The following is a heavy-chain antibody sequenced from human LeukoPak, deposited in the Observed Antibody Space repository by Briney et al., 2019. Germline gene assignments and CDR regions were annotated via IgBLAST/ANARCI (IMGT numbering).Heavy chain of an antibody. J-gene: IGHJ4*02. CDR2: IRYDGSNK. D-gene: IGHD5-18*01. CDR3: AKGLDTAMVKLYYFDY. CDR1: GFTFSSYG. V-gene: IGHV3-30*02. Sequence: GGSLRLSCAASGFTFSSYGMHWVRQAPGKGLEWVAFIRYDGSNKYYADSVKGRFTISRDNSKNTLYLQMNSLRAEDTAVYYCAKGLDTAMVKLYYFDYWGQGTLVTVSS.